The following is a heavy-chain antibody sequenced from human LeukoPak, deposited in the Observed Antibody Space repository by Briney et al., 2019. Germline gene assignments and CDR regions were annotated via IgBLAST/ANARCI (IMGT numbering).Heavy chain of an antibody. V-gene: IGHV1-46*01. CDR1: GYTFTSDY. J-gene: IGHJ5*02. Sequence: ASVKVSCKASGYTFTSDYMNWVRRAPGQGLEWMGIVHSSGGVIRYAQEFQDRVTVTRDTSTSTIYLELSSLRSEDTAVYYCAGSSHQRNWFDPWGQGTLVIASS. D-gene: IGHD1-26*01. CDR2: VHSSGGVI. CDR3: AGSSHQRNWFDP.